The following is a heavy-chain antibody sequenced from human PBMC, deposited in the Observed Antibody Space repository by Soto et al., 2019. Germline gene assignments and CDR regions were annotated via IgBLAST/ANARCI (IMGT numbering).Heavy chain of an antibody. CDR3: ARGGRYYYGSGSSDY. Sequence: QVQLQESGPGLVKPSQTLSLTCTVSGGSISSGGYYWSWIRQHPGKGLEWIGYIYYSGSTYYNPSLRGRVTISVDTSKNHFSLKLSSVTAADTAVYYCARGGRYYYGSGSSDYWGQGTLVTVSS. V-gene: IGHV4-31*03. J-gene: IGHJ4*02. CDR1: GGSISSGGYY. CDR2: IYYSGST. D-gene: IGHD3-10*01.